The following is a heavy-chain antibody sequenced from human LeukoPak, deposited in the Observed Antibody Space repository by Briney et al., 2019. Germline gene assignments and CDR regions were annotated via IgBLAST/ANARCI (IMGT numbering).Heavy chain of an antibody. CDR1: GGSISSTNW. Sequence: SGTLSLICGVSGGSISSTNWWSWVRQPPGKGLEWIGEIYHSGSTNYNPSLKSRVTISVDTSKNQFSLKLSSVTAADTAVYYCARDYYDSSGFDYWGQGTLVTVSS. V-gene: IGHV4-4*02. J-gene: IGHJ4*02. CDR3: ARDYYDSSGFDY. D-gene: IGHD3-22*01. CDR2: IYHSGST.